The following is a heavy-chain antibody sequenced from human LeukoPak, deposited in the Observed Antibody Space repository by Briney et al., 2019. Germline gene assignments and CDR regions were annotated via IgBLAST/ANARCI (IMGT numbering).Heavy chain of an antibody. V-gene: IGHV3-7*01. CDR1: GFTFSSFW. J-gene: IGHJ4*02. CDR2: IRQDGSEK. D-gene: IGHD7-27*01. CDR3: ARDRSTPLTD. Sequence: PGGSLRLSCAASGFTFSSFWMTWVRQAPGKGLEWVANIRQDGSEKYYVDSVEGRFTISRDNAKKSLFLQMNSLRVEDTAVYYCARDRSTPLTDWGQGTLVTVSS.